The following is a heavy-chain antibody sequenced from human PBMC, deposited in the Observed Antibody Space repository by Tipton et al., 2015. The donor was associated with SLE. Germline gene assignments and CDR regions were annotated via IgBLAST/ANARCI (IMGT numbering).Heavy chain of an antibody. CDR3: ALRWPDTWTTVY. J-gene: IGHJ4*02. V-gene: IGHV1-46*01. D-gene: IGHD5-12*01. Sequence: QLVQSGAEVKKPGASVRLSCKASGYTFTSYYMNWVRQAPGQGLEWMGIIYPRGGSTTYTQKFQGSVAMTSDTSTSAVYMELSSLKSDDSAVYYCALRWPDTWTTVYWGQGTLVTVSS. CDR2: IYPRGGST. CDR1: GYTFTSYY.